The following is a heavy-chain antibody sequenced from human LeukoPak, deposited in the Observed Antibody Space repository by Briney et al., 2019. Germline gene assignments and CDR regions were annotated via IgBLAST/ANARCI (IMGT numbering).Heavy chain of an antibody. Sequence: ASATVSYTATGYTFTSYDINWVRQATGQRLEWMGWMNPNSGNTGYAQKFQGRVTMTRNTSISTAYMELSSLRSEDTAVYYCARGPELTANRWGQGTLVTVSS. J-gene: IGHJ4*02. V-gene: IGHV1-8*01. CDR1: GYTFTSYD. CDR2: MNPNSGNT. D-gene: IGHD5-18*01. CDR3: ARGPELTANR.